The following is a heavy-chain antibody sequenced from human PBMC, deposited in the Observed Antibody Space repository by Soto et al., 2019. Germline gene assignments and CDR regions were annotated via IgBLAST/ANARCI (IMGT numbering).Heavy chain of an antibody. J-gene: IGHJ4*02. CDR1: GGSISSGGYY. D-gene: IGHD5-18*01. Sequence: SETLSLTCTVSGGSISSGGYYWSWIRQHPGKGLEWIGYTYYSGSTYYNPSLKSRVTISVDTSKNQFSLKLSSVTAADTAVYYCARISGYSWGFDYWGQGALVTVSS. V-gene: IGHV4-31*03. CDR3: ARISGYSWGFDY. CDR2: TYYSGST.